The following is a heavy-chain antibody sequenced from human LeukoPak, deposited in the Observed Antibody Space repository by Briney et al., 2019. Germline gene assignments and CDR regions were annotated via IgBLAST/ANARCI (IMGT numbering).Heavy chain of an antibody. CDR3: ARVELYSSSWRASNWFDP. Sequence: PSETLSLTCTLSRGSISSGDYYGSWTRQPPGKGLEWIGYIYYSGRPSYHPPLKSRFTISVDTSKNQFSLKLSSVTAADTAVYYWARVELYSSSWRASNWFDPWGQGTLVTVSS. CDR2: IYYSGRP. D-gene: IGHD6-13*01. J-gene: IGHJ5*02. V-gene: IGHV4-30-4*01. CDR1: RGSISSGDYY.